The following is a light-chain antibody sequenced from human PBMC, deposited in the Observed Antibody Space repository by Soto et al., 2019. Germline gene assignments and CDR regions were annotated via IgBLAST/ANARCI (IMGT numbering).Light chain of an antibody. CDR1: QSVRSS. V-gene: IGKV3-15*01. J-gene: IGKJ1*01. CDR2: DAS. CDR3: QHYHNWPPACT. Sequence: EIVMTQSPATLSVSPGERATLSCRASQSVRSSLAWYQQRPGQAPRPLIYDASTRATGIPARFSGSGSGTEFTLTISSRQSEDLAFYYGQHYHNWPPACTFGQGTKVEI.